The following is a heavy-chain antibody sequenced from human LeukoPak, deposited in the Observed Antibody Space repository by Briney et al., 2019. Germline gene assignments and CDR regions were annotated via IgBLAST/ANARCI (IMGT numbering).Heavy chain of an antibody. V-gene: IGHV3-21*01. J-gene: IGHJ6*02. CDR1: GFTFSSYS. CDR3: AREGPGRYDSSSPPGYYGMDV. CDR2: ISSSSSYI. Sequence: GGSLRLSCAASGFTFSSYSMNWVRQAPGKGLEWVSSISSSSSYIYYADSVKGRFTISRDNAKNSLYLQMNSLRAEDTAVYYCAREGPGRYDSSSPPGYYGMDVWGQGTTVTVSS. D-gene: IGHD3-22*01.